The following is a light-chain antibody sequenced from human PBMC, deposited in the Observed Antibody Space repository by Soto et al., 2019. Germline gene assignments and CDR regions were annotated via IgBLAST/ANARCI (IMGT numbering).Light chain of an antibody. CDR1: QVVSFSY. CDR3: QQYGSLPET. CDR2: EAS. Sequence: EIVLTQSPGTLSLSPGERATLSCRACQVVSFSYLAWYQQTPGQAPRLLISEASRRATGIPDRFSGSGSGTDFTLTISRLEPEDFAVYYCQQYGSLPETFGHGTRVEIK. J-gene: IGKJ1*01. V-gene: IGKV3-20*01.